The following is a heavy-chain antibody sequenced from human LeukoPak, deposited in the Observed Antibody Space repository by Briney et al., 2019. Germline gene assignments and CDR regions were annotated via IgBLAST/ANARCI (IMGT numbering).Heavy chain of an antibody. CDR2: INTDGSST. CDR1: GFTFDDYG. CDR3: ARVIGWDEPFDL. D-gene: IGHD1-26*01. V-gene: IGHV3-74*01. J-gene: IGHJ3*01. Sequence: GGSLRLSCAASGFTFDDYGMSWVRQAPGKVLVWVSRINTDGSSTNYADSVRGRFTVSRDNAKNTLFLQMNSLRVEDTAVYYCARVIGWDEPFDLWGHGTLVTVSS.